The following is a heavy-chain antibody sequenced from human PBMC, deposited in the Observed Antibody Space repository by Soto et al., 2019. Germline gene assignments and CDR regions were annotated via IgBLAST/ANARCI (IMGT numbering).Heavy chain of an antibody. CDR2: IYSGGST. Sequence: DVQLVETGGGLIQPGGSLRLSCAASGFSVSSDYMNWVRQDPVKGLEWISVIYSGGSTYYADSVRGRFTISRDNSEHTLFLQMDSLRVEDTTVYYCARARKWNDLDIWGQGTMVNVSS. D-gene: IGHD1-1*01. V-gene: IGHV3-53*02. CDR1: GFSVSSDY. J-gene: IGHJ3*02. CDR3: ARARKWNDLDI.